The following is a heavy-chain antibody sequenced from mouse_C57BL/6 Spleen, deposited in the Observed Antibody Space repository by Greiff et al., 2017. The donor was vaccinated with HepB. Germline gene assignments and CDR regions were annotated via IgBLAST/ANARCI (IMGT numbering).Heavy chain of an antibody. CDR3: AREGGANWDDY. J-gene: IGHJ2*01. D-gene: IGHD4-1*01. CDR1: GFTFSSYA. Sequence: EVNVVESGGGLVKPGGSLKLSCAASGFTFSSYAMSWVRQTPEKRLEWVATISDGGSYTYYPDNVKGRFTISRDNAKNNLYLQMSHLKSEDTAMYYCAREGGANWDDYWGQGTTLTVAS. CDR2: ISDGGSYT. V-gene: IGHV5-4*01.